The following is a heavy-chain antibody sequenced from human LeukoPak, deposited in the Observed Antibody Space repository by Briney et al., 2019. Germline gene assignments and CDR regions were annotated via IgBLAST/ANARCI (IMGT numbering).Heavy chain of an antibody. Sequence: SETLSLTCTVSGYSISSGYYWGWIRQPPGKWLEWIGSIYHSGSTYYNPSLKSRVTISVDTSKNQFSLKLSSVTAADTAVYYCARDFGYYYDSSGYYNPTSNFDYWGQGTLVTVSS. J-gene: IGHJ4*02. CDR2: IYHSGST. CDR3: ARDFGYYYDSSGYYNPTSNFDY. CDR1: GYSISSGYY. V-gene: IGHV4-38-2*02. D-gene: IGHD3-22*01.